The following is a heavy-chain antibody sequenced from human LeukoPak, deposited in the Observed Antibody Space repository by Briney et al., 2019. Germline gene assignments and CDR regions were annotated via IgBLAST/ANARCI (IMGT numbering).Heavy chain of an antibody. CDR3: AKRGSGWYEDYYYYMDV. CDR2: IVGGDGGT. V-gene: IGHV3-23*01. J-gene: IGHJ6*03. Sequence: GGSLRLSCAASGFPISTNGMSWVRQAPGKGLEWVSGIVGGDGGTYYADSVKGRFIISRDNSKNTLYVQMNSLRAEDTAVYYCAKRGSGWYEDYYYYMDVWGKGTTVTISS. CDR1: GFPISTNG. D-gene: IGHD6-19*01.